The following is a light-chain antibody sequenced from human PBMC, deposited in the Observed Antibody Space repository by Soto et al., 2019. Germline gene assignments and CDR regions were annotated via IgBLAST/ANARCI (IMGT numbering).Light chain of an antibody. Sequence: QSVLTQPPSVSGAPGQRVTISCTGSSSNIGAGYDVHWYQQLPGTAPKLLIYGNINRPSGVPDRFSGSKSGTSASLAITGLQAEDEADYYCQSYDSSLNGLVFAGGTKLTVL. CDR1: SSNIGAGYD. V-gene: IGLV1-40*01. CDR3: QSYDSSLNGLV. J-gene: IGLJ2*01. CDR2: GNI.